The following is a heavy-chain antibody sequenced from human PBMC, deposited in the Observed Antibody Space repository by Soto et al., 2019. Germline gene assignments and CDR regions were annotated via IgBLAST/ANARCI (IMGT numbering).Heavy chain of an antibody. CDR2: IYHSGST. J-gene: IGHJ6*02. CDR1: GGSISSSNW. Sequence: KPSETLSLTCAVSGGSISSSNWWSWVRQPPGKGLEWIGEIYHSGSTNYNPSLKSRVTISVDKSKNQFSLKLSSVTAADTAVYYCASNRYYYYYGMDVWGQGTTVTVSS. V-gene: IGHV4-4*02. CDR3: ASNRYYYYYGMDV.